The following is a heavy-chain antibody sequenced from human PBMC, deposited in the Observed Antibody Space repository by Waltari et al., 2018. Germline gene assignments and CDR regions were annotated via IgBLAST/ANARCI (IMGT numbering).Heavy chain of an antibody. CDR1: GLTAGRPY. V-gene: IGHV3-66*01. D-gene: IGHD2-21*02. CDR3: AASSCGADCYYSLDY. CDR2: IDGGGVT. J-gene: IGHJ4*02. Sequence: EVQLVESGGLLVQPGGSVRRSRAASGLTAGRPYMTWFRQAPGKGLDWVSLIDGGGVTYYAASVKGRFIISRDNSKNTRSLQINDLRAEDSALYFCAASSCGADCYYSLDYWGRGTLVTVSS.